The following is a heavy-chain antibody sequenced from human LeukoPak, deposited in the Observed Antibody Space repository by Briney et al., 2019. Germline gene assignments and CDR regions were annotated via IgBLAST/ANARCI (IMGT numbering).Heavy chain of an antibody. J-gene: IGHJ4*02. CDR1: GGSIGSNY. CDR2: IYYTGAT. Sequence: SETLSLTCTVSGGSIGSNYWTWIRQPPGKGLEYIGYIYYTGATNYNPPLKSRVTISVDTSKNQFSLKMTSVTAADTAVYFCAKYGNSGWVIDNWGQGTLVTVSS. V-gene: IGHV4-59*08. CDR3: AKYGNSGWVIDN. D-gene: IGHD6-19*01.